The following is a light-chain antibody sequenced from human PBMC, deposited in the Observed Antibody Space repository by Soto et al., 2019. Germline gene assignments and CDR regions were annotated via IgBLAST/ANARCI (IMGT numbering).Light chain of an antibody. Sequence: QAVLTQPASVSGSPGQSITISCTGNSSDVGGYNYVSWFQQHPGKAPKLLIYEVSHRPSGVPNRFSGSKYGNTASLTISGLQAEDEADYYRTSYTSSDTLLYVFGTGTKVTVL. CDR1: SSDVGGYNY. CDR3: TSYTSSDTLLYV. CDR2: EVS. V-gene: IGLV2-14*01. J-gene: IGLJ1*01.